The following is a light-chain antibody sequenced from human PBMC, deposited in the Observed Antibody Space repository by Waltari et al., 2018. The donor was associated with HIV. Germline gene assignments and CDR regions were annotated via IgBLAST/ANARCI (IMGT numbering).Light chain of an antibody. V-gene: IGLV2-14*03. Sequence: QSALPQPASVSGSPGQSVPISCTGGNTDIGAFDLVSLYQQRSGEAPQLIIFGVTSRPSGVSSRFSGFKSGHTASLTISGLHDGDEAYYFCSSYSTLKTILFGGGTKLTV. CDR2: GVT. CDR1: NTDIGAFDL. J-gene: IGLJ3*02. CDR3: SSYSTLKTIL.